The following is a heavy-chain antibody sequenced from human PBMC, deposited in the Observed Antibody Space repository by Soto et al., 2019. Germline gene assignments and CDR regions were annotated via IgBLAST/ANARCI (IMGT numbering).Heavy chain of an antibody. Sequence: EVQLVESGGGLVQPGGSLRLSCAASGLTFSLYSMNWVRQAPGKGLEWVAYISSSSVTIYYADSVKGRFTVSRDNAKNSLYLQMNSLRDEDTAVYYCATWSDTDRWNYYYYGMDVWGQGTTVTLSS. D-gene: IGHD2-15*01. CDR2: ISSSSVTI. CDR1: GLTFSLYS. J-gene: IGHJ6*02. V-gene: IGHV3-48*02. CDR3: ATWSDTDRWNYYYYGMDV.